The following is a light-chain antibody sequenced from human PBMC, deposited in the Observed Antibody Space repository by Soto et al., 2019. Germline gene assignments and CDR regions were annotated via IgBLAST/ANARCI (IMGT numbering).Light chain of an antibody. J-gene: IGLJ1*01. CDR1: SSNIGSNT. CDR2: STS. CDR3: AAWDDRLDVYV. Sequence: QAVGTQPRSASGTPGQVVAISCSGSSSNIGSNTVTWYQQLPGTAPKLLIYSTSQRSSGVPGRFSGSKSGASASLSISGLQSEDEADYYCAAWDDRLDVYVFGTGTKVTVL. V-gene: IGLV1-44*01.